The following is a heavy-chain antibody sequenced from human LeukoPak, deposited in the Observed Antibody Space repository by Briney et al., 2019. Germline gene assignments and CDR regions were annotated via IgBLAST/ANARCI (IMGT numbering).Heavy chain of an antibody. V-gene: IGHV4-59*13. CDR3: ARVNPLGYYDQ. CDR1: GGFTSAYY. Sequence: PSETLSLTCTVSGGFTSAYYWSWVRQPLGKGLEWIGSVFYSRNSNYNPSLTRRVAMSVHTSKSHFSLQLTSVIAADTAVYYCARVNPLGYYDQWGQGPLVAVSS. J-gene: IGHJ4*02. CDR2: VFYSRNS.